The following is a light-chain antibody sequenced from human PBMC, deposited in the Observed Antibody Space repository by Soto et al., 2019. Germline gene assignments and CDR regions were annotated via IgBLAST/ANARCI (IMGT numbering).Light chain of an antibody. V-gene: IGLV1-47*01. CDR3: AVWDDSLRGWV. CDR1: SSNIGTNY. J-gene: IGLJ3*02. Sequence: QSVLTQPPSASGTPGQSVTISCSGSSSNIGTNYVFWYQQLPVTAPKLLIYRNNERPSGVPDRISGSKSGTSASLAISGLRSEDEAVCHCAVWDDSLRGWVFGGGTKLTVL. CDR2: RNN.